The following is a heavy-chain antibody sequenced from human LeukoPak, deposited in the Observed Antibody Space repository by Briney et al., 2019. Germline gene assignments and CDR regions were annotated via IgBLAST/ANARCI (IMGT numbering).Heavy chain of an antibody. CDR2: ISSSSSYI. CDR1: GFTFSSYS. J-gene: IGHJ4*02. D-gene: IGHD3-3*01. CDR3: AKSPLSVHEGYDFWSGWESDY. V-gene: IGHV3-21*01. Sequence: GGSLRLSCAASGFTFSSYSMNWVRQAPGKGLEWVSSISSSSSYIYYADSVKGRFTISRDNPKNTLYLQMNSLRAEDTAVYYCAKSPLSVHEGYDFWSGWESDYWGQGTLVTVSS.